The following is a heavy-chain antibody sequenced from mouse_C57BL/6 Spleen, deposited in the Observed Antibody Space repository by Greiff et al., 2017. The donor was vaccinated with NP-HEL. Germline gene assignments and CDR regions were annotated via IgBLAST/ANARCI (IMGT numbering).Heavy chain of an antibody. J-gene: IGHJ2*01. V-gene: IGHV1-76*01. Sequence: QVQLQQSGAELVRPGASVKLSCKASGYTFTDYYINWVKQRPGQGLEWIARIYPGSGNTYYNEKFKGKATVTAEKSSSTAYMQLSSLTSEYSAVYFCARHYYFDYWGQDTTLTVSS. CDR3: ARHYYFDY. D-gene: IGHD1-1*02. CDR1: GYTFTDYY. CDR2: IYPGSGNT.